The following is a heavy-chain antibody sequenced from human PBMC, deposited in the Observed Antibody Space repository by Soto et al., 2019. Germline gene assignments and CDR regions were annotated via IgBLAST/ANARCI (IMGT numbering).Heavy chain of an antibody. J-gene: IGHJ6*02. Sequence: SVKVSCKASGGTFSSYAISWVRQAPGQGLEWMGGIIPIFGTANYAQKFQGRVTITADESTSTAYMELSSLRSEDTAVYYCARNDFWSGQYYYYGMDVWGQGTTVTVSS. CDR1: GGTFSSYA. D-gene: IGHD3-3*01. CDR3: ARNDFWSGQYYYYGMDV. V-gene: IGHV1-69*13. CDR2: IIPIFGTA.